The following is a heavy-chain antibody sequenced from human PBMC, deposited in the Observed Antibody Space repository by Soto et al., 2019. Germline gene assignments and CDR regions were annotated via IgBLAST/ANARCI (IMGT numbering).Heavy chain of an antibody. J-gene: IGHJ3*02. CDR3: TSVGPQTGTSAFEI. Sequence: QVQLVESGGGVVQPGRSLRLSCAASGFTFGDYGGHWVRQAPGKGLEWVALVWANGRNKNYADSVQGRFTISRDNTMNTLHLPMNRLTCDDSAIYYCTSVGPQTGTSAFEIWCQGTMVTVSS. D-gene: IGHD3-9*01. CDR1: GFTFGDYG. V-gene: IGHV3-33*01. CDR2: VWANGRNK.